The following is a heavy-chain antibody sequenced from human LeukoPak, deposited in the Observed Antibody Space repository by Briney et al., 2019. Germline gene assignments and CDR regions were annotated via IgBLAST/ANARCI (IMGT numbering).Heavy chain of an antibody. Sequence: PGGSLRLSCAASGFTFSTYSMNWVRQAPGKGLEWVSYITSSSSNIYYAHSVKGRFTISRDNAKNSLYLQMNNLTAEDTAVYYCASAPTGRDGNNYAFWGQGTLVTVSS. J-gene: IGHJ4*02. CDR2: ITSSSSNI. D-gene: IGHD5-24*01. V-gene: IGHV3-48*04. CDR3: ASAPTGRDGNNYAF. CDR1: GFTFSTYS.